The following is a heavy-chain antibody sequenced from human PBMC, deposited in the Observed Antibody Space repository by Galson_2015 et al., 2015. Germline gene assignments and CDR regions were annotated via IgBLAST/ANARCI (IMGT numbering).Heavy chain of an antibody. Sequence: SLRLSCAASAFTFSSYSMHWVRQAPGKGLEWMALISFDGSNKYYADSVKGRFTISRDNSKNTLYLQMNSLTAEDTAVYYCARDRFTIFGVIIGAFDMWGQGTMVTVSS. J-gene: IGHJ3*02. V-gene: IGHV3-30*01. CDR1: AFTFSSYS. CDR2: ISFDGSNK. CDR3: ARDRFTIFGVIIGAFDM. D-gene: IGHD3-3*01.